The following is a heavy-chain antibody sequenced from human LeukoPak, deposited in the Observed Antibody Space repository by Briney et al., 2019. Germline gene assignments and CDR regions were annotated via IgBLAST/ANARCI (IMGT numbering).Heavy chain of an antibody. CDR2: IYSGGST. CDR3: ARDARTTWAAFDI. Sequence: GGSLRLSCAASGFTVSSNYMSWVRQAPGKGLEWVSAIYSGGSTYYADSVKGRFTISRDNSKNTLYLQMNSLRAEDTAVYYCARDARTTWAAFDIWGQGTMVTVSS. J-gene: IGHJ3*02. D-gene: IGHD4-17*01. CDR1: GFTVSSNY. V-gene: IGHV3-53*01.